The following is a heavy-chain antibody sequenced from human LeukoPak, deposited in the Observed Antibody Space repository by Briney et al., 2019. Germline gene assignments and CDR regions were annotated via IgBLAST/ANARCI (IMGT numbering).Heavy chain of an antibody. J-gene: IGHJ4*02. CDR3: ARFVSSGWYTFDY. D-gene: IGHD6-19*01. Sequence: ASVKVSCKASGYTFTGYYIHWVRQAPGQGLEWMGWINPNSGGTNYAQKFQGRVTMTRDTSISTAYMELSRLRSDDTAVYYCARFVSSGWYTFDYWGQGTLVTVSS. CDR1: GYTFTGYY. V-gene: IGHV1-2*02. CDR2: INPNSGGT.